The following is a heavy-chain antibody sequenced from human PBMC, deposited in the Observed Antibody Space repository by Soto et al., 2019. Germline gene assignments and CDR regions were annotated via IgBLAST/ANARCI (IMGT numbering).Heavy chain of an antibody. CDR3: ARGSVRGVIMTYNWFDP. Sequence: GGLLRLSCAAAGFTFSSYSMNCVRQAPGKGLEWVSSISSSSSTIYYADSVKGRFTISRDNAKNSLYLQMNSLRAEDTAVYYCARGSVRGVIMTYNWFDPWGQGTLVTVSS. V-gene: IGHV3-48*01. CDR1: GFTFSSYS. D-gene: IGHD3-10*01. J-gene: IGHJ5*02. CDR2: ISSSSSTI.